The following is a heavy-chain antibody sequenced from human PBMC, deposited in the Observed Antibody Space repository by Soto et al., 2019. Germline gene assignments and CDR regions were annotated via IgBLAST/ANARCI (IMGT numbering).Heavy chain of an antibody. V-gene: IGHV1-8*02. D-gene: IGHD4-17*01. CDR1: GDTFNFYT. J-gene: IGHJ4*02. CDR2: MNPNSGNT. Sequence: ASVKVSCKASGDTFNFYTINWVRQATGQGLEWMGWMNPNSGNTDYAQKFQGRVTMTRNTSISTAYMELSSLRSEDTAVYYCARTLYGDNVDYWGQGTLVTVSS. CDR3: ARTLYGDNVDY.